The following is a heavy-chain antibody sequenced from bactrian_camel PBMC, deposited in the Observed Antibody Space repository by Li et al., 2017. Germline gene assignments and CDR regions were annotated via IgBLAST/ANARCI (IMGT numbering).Heavy chain of an antibody. CDR2: IEREGDT. Sequence: HVQLVESGGDSVQAGGSLRLSCAASGFTFSSYCMAWFRQAPGKEREGVAGIEREGDTNHADRVKGRFTISKDNAKKTLYLQMNDLNPEDTAMYYCAISFVPVPSAGYCYTSDYWGQGTQVTVS. CDR1: GFTFSSYC. D-gene: IGHD2*01. V-gene: IGHV3S6*01. J-gene: IGHJ4*01. CDR3: AISFVPVPSAGYCYTSDY.